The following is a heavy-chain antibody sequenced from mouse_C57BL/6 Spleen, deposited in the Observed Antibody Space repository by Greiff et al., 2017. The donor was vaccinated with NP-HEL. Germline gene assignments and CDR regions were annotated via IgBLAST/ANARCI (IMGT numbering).Heavy chain of an antibody. CDR1: GFTFSSYA. CDR2: ISDGGSYT. D-gene: IGHD1-1*01. Sequence: EVQRVESGGGLVKPGGSLKLSCAASGFTFSSYAMSWVRQTPEKRLEWVATISDGGSYTYYPDNVKGRFTISRDNAKNNLYLQMSHLKSEDTAMYYCARDPPTVVAPYWYFDVWGTGTTVTVSS. J-gene: IGHJ1*03. CDR3: ARDPPTVVAPYWYFDV. V-gene: IGHV5-4*01.